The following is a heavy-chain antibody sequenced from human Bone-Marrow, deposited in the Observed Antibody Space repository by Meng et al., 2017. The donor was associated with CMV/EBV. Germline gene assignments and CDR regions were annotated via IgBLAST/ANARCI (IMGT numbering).Heavy chain of an antibody. D-gene: IGHD5-24*01. V-gene: IGHV1-2*02. J-gene: IGHJ4*02. CDR3: ATSPGWLQPTRFDY. CDR2: INPNSGGT. Sequence: ASVKVSCKASGYTFTTYDINWVRQATGQGLEWMGWINPNSGGTNYAQKFQGRVTMTRDTSISTAYMELSRLRSDDTAVYYCATSPGWLQPTRFDYWGQGTLVTVSS. CDR1: GYTFTTYD.